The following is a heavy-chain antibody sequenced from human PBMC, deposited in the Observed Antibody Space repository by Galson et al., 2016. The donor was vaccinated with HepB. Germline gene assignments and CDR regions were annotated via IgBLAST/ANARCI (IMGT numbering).Heavy chain of an antibody. CDR2: IYYSGST. D-gene: IGHD6-19*01. J-gene: IGHJ4*02. V-gene: IGHV4-39*01. CDR1: GGSISSTSYY. Sequence: ETLSLTCTVSGGSISSTSYYWGWIRQPPGKGLEWIGYIYYSGSTFYNPSLKSRVIISVDTSKTQFSLNLRSVTAADTAVYYCARHRQAVAGIFDYWGQGKMVTVSS. CDR3: ARHRQAVAGIFDY.